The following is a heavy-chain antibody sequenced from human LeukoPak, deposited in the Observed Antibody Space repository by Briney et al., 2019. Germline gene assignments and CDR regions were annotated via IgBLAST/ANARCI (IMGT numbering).Heavy chain of an antibody. D-gene: IGHD6-19*01. J-gene: IGHJ4*02. V-gene: IGHV3-7*01. CDR2: IKQDGSEK. Sequence: PGGSLRLSCAASGFTFSSCWMSWVRQAPGKGLEWVANIKQDGSEKYYVDSVKGRFTISRDNAKNSLYLQMNSLRAEDTAVYYCARGGWPFFDYWGQGTLVTVSS. CDR3: ARGGWPFFDY. CDR1: GFTFSSCW.